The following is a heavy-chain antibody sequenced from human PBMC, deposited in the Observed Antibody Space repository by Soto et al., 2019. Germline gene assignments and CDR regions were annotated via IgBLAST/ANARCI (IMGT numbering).Heavy chain of an antibody. D-gene: IGHD6-13*01. Sequence: PGGSLRLSCAASGFIFIGYVMSWVRQAPGKGLEGVAAIRGSGGNTYYADSVKGRFTISRDHAKNSLYLQMNSLRAEDPAVYYCARDQEPDSSSWYYYYYGMDVWGQGTTVTVSS. J-gene: IGHJ6*02. CDR2: IRGSGGNT. V-gene: IGHV3-23*01. CDR3: ARDQEPDSSSWYYYYYGMDV. CDR1: GFIFIGYV.